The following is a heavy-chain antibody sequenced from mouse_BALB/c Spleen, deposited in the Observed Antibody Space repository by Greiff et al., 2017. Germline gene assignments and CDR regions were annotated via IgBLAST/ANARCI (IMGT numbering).Heavy chain of an antibody. J-gene: IGHJ1*01. Sequence: QVQLQQSGAELVRPGPSVKVSCKASGYAFTNYLIEWVKQRPGQGLEWIGVINPGSGGTNYNEKFKGKATLTADKSSSTAYMQLSSLTSDDSAVYFGARSNYSGSSYWYFDVWGAGTTVTVSS. D-gene: IGHD1-1*01. CDR1: GYAFTNYL. V-gene: IGHV1-54*01. CDR3: ARSNYSGSSYWYFDV. CDR2: INPGSGGT.